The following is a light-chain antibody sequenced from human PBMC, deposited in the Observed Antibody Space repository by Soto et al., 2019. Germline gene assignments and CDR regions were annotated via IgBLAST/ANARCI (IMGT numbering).Light chain of an antibody. J-gene: IGKJ5*01. CDR3: QQSYSTAIT. Sequence: DIQMSQSPSSLSASVGDRVTISCRASQNISRHLHWYQQKPGKAPKLLIYAASSLQSGVSSRFSGSGSGTDFTLIISSLQPEDFASYYCQQSYSTAITFGQGTRLEIK. V-gene: IGKV1-39*01. CDR1: QNISRH. CDR2: AAS.